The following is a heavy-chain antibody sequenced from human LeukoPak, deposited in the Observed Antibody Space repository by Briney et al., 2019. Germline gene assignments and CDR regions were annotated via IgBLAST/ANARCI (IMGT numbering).Heavy chain of an antibody. J-gene: IGHJ4*02. CDR3: AKENPVGGTNYFDY. Sequence: GGSLRLSCAASGFTFSDYYMSWIRQAPGKGLEWVSAITGSGDSTFYADSVKGRCTISRDNSKNALSLQMNTLRAEDTAVYYCAKENPVGGTNYFDYWGQGTLVTVSS. D-gene: IGHD1-26*01. V-gene: IGHV3-23*01. CDR2: ITGSGDST. CDR1: GFTFSDYY.